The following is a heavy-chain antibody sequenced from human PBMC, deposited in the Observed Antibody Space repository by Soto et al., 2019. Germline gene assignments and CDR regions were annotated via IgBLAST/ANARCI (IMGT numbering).Heavy chain of an antibody. CDR2: IISGGSRV. V-gene: IGHV3-74*03. J-gene: IGHJ6*02. Sequence: GASLRLSCAASGFMFSHDWMNWVRQGPGEGLEWIARIISGGSRVTYADSVEGRFTITRDNAKNMLFLEMHSLTVEDTAVYYCARERASKGGLDVWGQGTTVTVSS. CDR1: GFMFSHDW. CDR3: ARERASKGGLDV.